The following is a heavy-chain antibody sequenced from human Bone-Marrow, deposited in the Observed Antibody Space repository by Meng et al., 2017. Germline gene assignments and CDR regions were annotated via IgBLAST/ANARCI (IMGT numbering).Heavy chain of an antibody. CDR1: GFTFDDYG. J-gene: IGHJ4*02. Sequence: GESLKISCAASGFTFDDYGMSWVRQAPGKGLEWVSGINWNGGSTGYADSVKGRFTISRDNSKNTLYLQMNSLRAEDTAVYYCAKDPGIAVAGGHWGQGTLVTVSS. V-gene: IGHV3-20*04. D-gene: IGHD6-19*01. CDR2: INWNGGST. CDR3: AKDPGIAVAGGH.